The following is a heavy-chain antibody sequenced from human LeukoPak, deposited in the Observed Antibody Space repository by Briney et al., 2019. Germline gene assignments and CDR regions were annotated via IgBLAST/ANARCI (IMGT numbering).Heavy chain of an antibody. V-gene: IGHV3-11*06. CDR2: IGIDSGKT. J-gene: IGHJ4*02. CDR1: GFTLPGHT. D-gene: IGHD1-1*01. CDR3: ARDYRYAFDN. Sequence: PGGSLRLSCAASGFTLPGHTMTWPRQAPGKGLEWISYIGIDSGKTKYADSVKGRFTISGDKAKSSLYLQMSSLRVEDTAVYYCARDYRYAFDNWGQGTLVTVSS.